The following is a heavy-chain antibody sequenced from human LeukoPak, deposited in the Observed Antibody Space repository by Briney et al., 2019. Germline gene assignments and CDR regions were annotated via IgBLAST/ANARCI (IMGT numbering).Heavy chain of an antibody. J-gene: IGHJ4*02. D-gene: IGHD5-12*01. CDR2: ISGSGGST. Sequence: GGSLRLSCAASGFTFSSYAMSWVRQAPGKGLEWVSAISGSGGSTYYADSVKGRFTISRDNAKNSLYLQMNSLRAEDTAVYYCARSGGFYFDYWGQGTLVTVSS. V-gene: IGHV3-23*01. CDR1: GFTFSSYA. CDR3: ARSGGFYFDY.